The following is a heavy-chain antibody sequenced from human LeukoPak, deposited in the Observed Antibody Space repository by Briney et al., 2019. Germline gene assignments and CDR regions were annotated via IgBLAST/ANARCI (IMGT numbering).Heavy chain of an antibody. CDR2: ISYDGSNK. CDR1: GFTFSSYA. J-gene: IGHJ4*02. Sequence: PGRSLRLSCAASGFTFSSYAMHWVRQAPGKGLEWVAVISYDGSNKYYADSVKGRFTISRDNSKNTLYLQMNSLRAEDTAVYYCASDIAARPYYFDYRGQGTLVTVSS. D-gene: IGHD6-6*01. V-gene: IGHV3-30*01. CDR3: ASDIAARPYYFDY.